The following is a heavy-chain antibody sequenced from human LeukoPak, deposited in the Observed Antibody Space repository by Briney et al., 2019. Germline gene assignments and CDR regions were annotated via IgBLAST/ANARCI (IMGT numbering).Heavy chain of an antibody. CDR3: TREWGAAADY. V-gene: IGHV3-30-3*01. Sequence: PGTSLRLSCVTSGFTFLDFAVHWVRQAPGTGLEWVAVMSYDGNNIYYADSVKGRFTLSRDSSKNTLYLQMNSLRPEDTAVYYCTREWGAAADYWGQGTLVTVSS. D-gene: IGHD6-13*01. CDR2: MSYDGNNI. CDR1: GFTFLDFA. J-gene: IGHJ4*02.